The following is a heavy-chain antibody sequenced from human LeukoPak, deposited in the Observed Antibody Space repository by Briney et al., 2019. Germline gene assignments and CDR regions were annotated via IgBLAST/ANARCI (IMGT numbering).Heavy chain of an antibody. D-gene: IGHD3-16*02. Sequence: SGTLSLTCAVSGGSISSSNWWSWVRQPPGKGLEWIGEIYHSGSTNYNPSLKSRVTISVDKSKNQFSLKLSSVTAADTAVYYCARHLKINDYVWGSYRGSFDYWGQGTLVTVSS. CDR2: IYHSGST. CDR3: ARHLKINDYVWGSYRGSFDY. J-gene: IGHJ4*02. CDR1: GGSISSSNW. V-gene: IGHV4-4*02.